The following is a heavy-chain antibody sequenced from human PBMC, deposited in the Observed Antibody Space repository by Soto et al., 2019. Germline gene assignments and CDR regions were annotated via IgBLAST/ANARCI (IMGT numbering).Heavy chain of an antibody. CDR2: IFHSGDT. CDR1: GDSISNSRW. V-gene: IGHV4-4*02. Sequence: QVQLQESGPGLVKPSGTLSLTCAVSGDSISNSRWWTWVRQPPGKGLEWIGDIFHSGDTNYNPSLNTRVFTSVDKSQNQFSLKVGSVTAEYTAVYYCAYSTGWYRHDVWGQGTLVTVSS. D-gene: IGHD6-19*01. J-gene: IGHJ3*01. CDR3: AYSTGWYRHDV.